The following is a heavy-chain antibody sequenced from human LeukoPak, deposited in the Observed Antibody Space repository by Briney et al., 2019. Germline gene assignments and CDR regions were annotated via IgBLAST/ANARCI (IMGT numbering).Heavy chain of an antibody. D-gene: IGHD3-16*01. J-gene: IGHJ4*02. CDR2: IYTGDSDT. CDR3: ARGGPSYALDY. V-gene: IGHV5-51*01. CDR1: GYRFTNYW. Sequence: GESLKISCKGSGYRFTNYWIGWVRQMPGKGLEWMGIIYTGDSDTRYSPSFQGQVTISADKSISITYLQWSSLKASDTAMYYCARGGPSYALDYWGQGTLVTVSS.